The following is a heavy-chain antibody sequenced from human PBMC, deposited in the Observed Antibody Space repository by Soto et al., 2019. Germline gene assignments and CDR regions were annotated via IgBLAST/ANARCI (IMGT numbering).Heavy chain of an antibody. CDR2: INEDGSEK. V-gene: IGHV3-7*05. CDR1: RFTFRRYL. Sequence: GGAPRLSFAPPRFTFRRYLKTWVRQAPGKGMEWVANINEDGSEKYYGDSVKGRFTISRDDAKNSLYLQMNSLRAEDTAVYYCARHRSPSLWGPGTLVTVSS. J-gene: IGHJ4*02. D-gene: IGHD2-2*01. CDR3: ARHRSPSL.